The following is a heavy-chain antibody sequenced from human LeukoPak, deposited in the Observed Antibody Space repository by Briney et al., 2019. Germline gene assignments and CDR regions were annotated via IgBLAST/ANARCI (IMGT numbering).Heavy chain of an antibody. CDR1: GGSFSGYY. J-gene: IGHJ4*02. CDR2: INHSGGT. Sequence: NPSETLSLTCAVYGGSFSGYYWSWIRQPPGKGLEWIGEINHSGGTNYNPSLKSRVTISVDTSKNQFSLKLSSVTAADTAVYYCAARNKNYFDYWGQGTLVTVSS. V-gene: IGHV4-34*01. D-gene: IGHD1/OR15-1a*01. CDR3: AARNKNYFDY.